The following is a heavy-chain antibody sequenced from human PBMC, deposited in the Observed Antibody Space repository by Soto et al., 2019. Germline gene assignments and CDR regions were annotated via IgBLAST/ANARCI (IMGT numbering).Heavy chain of an antibody. CDR2: TYYRSRWYN. CDR3: AGTTSHQWYYLDV. Sequence: SQTLSLTCAISGDSVSSNSAAWNWIRLSPSRGLEWLARTYYRSRWYNDYAVSVRSRITVNPDTSKNQFSLQLTSVTPEDTAVYYCAGTTSHQWYYLDVWGKGTTVTVSS. V-gene: IGHV6-1*01. D-gene: IGHD1-7*01. J-gene: IGHJ6*03. CDR1: GDSVSSNSAA.